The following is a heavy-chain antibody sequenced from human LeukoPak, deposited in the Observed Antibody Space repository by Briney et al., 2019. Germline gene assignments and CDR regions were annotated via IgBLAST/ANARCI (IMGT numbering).Heavy chain of an antibody. Sequence: PGRSLRLSCAASGFTFSSYGMHWVRQAPGKGLEWVAVMSHDGSIKYYADSAKGRFTISRDNSKNTLYLQMNSLRPEDTAVYYCAKDLYSSGWYGGNCDYWGQGTQVTVSP. V-gene: IGHV3-30*18. J-gene: IGHJ4*02. D-gene: IGHD6-19*01. CDR2: MSHDGSIK. CDR3: AKDLYSSGWYGGNCDY. CDR1: GFTFSSYG.